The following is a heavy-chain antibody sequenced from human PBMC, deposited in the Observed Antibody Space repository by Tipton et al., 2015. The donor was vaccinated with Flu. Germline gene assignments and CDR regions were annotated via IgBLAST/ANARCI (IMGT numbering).Heavy chain of an antibody. J-gene: IGHJ4*02. V-gene: IGHV4-59*01. CDR3: ARGDCNSTSCLDY. Sequence: TLSLTCTVSGGSISSYYWSWIRQPPGKGLEWIGYIYYGGSTNYNPSLKSRVTISVDTSKNQFSLKLSSVTAADTAVYYCARGDCNSTSCLDYWGQGTLVTVSS. CDR2: IYYGGST. CDR1: GGSISSYY. D-gene: IGHD2-2*01.